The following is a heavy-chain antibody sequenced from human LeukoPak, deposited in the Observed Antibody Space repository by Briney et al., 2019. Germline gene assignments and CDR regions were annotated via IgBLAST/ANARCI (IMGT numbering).Heavy chain of an antibody. V-gene: IGHV1-18*01. CDR2: ISGYNGDT. CDR1: GYTFTSYG. J-gene: IGHJ2*01. CDR3: ARPIGYSSGGFDL. D-gene: IGHD6-19*01. Sequence: ASVKVSCKASGYTFTSYGITWVRQAPGQGLEWMGWISGYNGDTKYAQKFQGRVTMTTDTSTTTAYMEVRSLRSEDTAVYYCARPIGYSSGGFDLWGRGTLVTVSS.